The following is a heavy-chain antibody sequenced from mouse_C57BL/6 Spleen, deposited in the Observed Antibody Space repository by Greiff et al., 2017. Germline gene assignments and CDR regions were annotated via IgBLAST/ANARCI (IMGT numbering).Heavy chain of an antibody. CDR1: GFTFSNYW. D-gene: IGHD1-1*01. CDR3: TGSETVDWYVDV. V-gene: IGHV6-3*01. Sequence: VQLKESGGGLVQPGGSMKLSCVASGFTFSNYWMNWVRQSPEQGLEWVAQIRLKSDNYATHYAESVKGRFTISRDDSKSSVYLQMNNLRAEDTGIYYCTGSETVDWYVDVWGTGTTVTVSS. J-gene: IGHJ1*03. CDR2: IRLKSDNYAT.